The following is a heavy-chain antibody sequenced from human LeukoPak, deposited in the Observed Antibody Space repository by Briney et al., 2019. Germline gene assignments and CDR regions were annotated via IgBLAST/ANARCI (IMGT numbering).Heavy chain of an antibody. J-gene: IGHJ4*02. CDR3: AKDDIVPTYTAHYFDY. Sequence: GGSLRLSCAASGFTFSSYAMSWVRQAPGKGLEWGSGISGSGGSTYYADSVKGRFTISRDNSKNTLYLQMNSLRAEDTAVYYCAKDDIVPTYTAHYFDYWGQGTLVTVSS. CDR2: ISGSGGST. D-gene: IGHD5-12*01. V-gene: IGHV3-23*01. CDR1: GFTFSSYA.